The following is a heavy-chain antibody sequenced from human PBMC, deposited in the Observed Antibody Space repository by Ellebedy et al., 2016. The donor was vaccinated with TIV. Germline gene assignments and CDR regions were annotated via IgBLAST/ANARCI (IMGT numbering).Heavy chain of an antibody. V-gene: IGHV3-53*01. CDR2: IYPHGGT. J-gene: IGHJ3*02. D-gene: IGHD3-22*01. CDR3: ARRGYDGSGYSDAFDI. Sequence: GGSLRLSXVVSGFTVSGTYMNWVRQGPGKGLEWVSIIYPHGGTEYADSVKGRFTISRDNSRNIVLLQMSSPRGEDTAIYYCARRGYDGSGYSDAFDIWGQGTMVTVSS. CDR1: GFTVSGTY.